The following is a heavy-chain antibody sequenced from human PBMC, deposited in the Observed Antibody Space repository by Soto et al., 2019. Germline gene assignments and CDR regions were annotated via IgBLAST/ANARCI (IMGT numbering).Heavy chain of an antibody. CDR3: ARRGGYSYGAGYTWFDP. J-gene: IGHJ5*02. CDR2: IYYSGST. Sequence: SETLSLTCTVCGGSISSYYWSWIRQPPGKGLEWIGYIYYSGSTNYNPSLKSRVTISVDTSKNQFSPKLSSVTAADTAVYYCARRGGYSYGAGYTWFDPWGQRTVVTVSS. D-gene: IGHD5-18*01. V-gene: IGHV4-59*08. CDR1: GGSISSYY.